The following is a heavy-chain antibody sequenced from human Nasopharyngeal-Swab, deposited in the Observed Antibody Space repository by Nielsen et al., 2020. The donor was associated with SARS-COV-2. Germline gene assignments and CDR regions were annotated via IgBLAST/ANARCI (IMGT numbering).Heavy chain of an antibody. J-gene: IGHJ6*02. CDR1: GFTFSSYE. CDR2: ISSSGSTI. V-gene: IGHV3-48*03. CDR3: ARDYGDYERMQYYYYYDMDV. D-gene: IGHD4-17*01. Sequence: GESLKISCAASGFTFSSYEMNWVRQAPGKGLEWVSYISSSGSTIYYADSVKGRFTISRDNAKNSLYLQMNSLRAEDTAVYYCARDYGDYERMQYYYYYDMDVWGQGTTVTVSS.